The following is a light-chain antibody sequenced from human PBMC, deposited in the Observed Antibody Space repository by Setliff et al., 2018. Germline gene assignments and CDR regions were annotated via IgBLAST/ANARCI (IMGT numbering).Light chain of an antibody. CDR1: SSDVGGYNY. J-gene: IGLJ1*01. Sequence: QSVLTQPASVSGSPGQSITISCTGTSSDVGGYNYVSWYQQRPGKAPKLMIYDVSKRPSGVSNRFSGSKSGNTASLTISGLQAKDEADYYCSSYTSSSTYVFGTGTKVTVL. CDR2: DVS. V-gene: IGLV2-14*01. CDR3: SSYTSSSTYV.